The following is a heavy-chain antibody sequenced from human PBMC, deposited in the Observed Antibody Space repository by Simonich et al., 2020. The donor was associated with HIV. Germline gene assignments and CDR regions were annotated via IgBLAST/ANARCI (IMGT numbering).Heavy chain of an antibody. CDR1: GFTFDDYA. Sequence: EVQLVESGGGLVQPGRSLRLSCAASGFTFDDYAMHWVRQAPGKGLEGGSGISWNSGSIGYADSVKGRFTISRDNAKNSLYLQMNTLRAEDTALYYCARDLVRWLDYWGQGTLVTVSS. D-gene: IGHD5-12*01. V-gene: IGHV3-9*01. CDR2: ISWNSGSI. CDR3: ARDLVRWLDY. J-gene: IGHJ4*02.